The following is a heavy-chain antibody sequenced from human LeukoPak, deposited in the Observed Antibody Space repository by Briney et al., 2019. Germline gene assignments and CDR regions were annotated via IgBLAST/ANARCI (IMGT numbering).Heavy chain of an antibody. Sequence: SETLSLTCTVSGGSMKSYYWSWIRQPPGKGLEWIGNIYYSGTTNYNPSVRSRVTISVDTSKNQFSLKLSSVTDADTAAYYCARKYWDAFDIWGQGTKVTVSS. J-gene: IGHJ3*02. CDR3: ARKYWDAFDI. V-gene: IGHV4-59*08. CDR1: GGSMKSYY. D-gene: IGHD2/OR15-2a*01. CDR2: IYYSGTT.